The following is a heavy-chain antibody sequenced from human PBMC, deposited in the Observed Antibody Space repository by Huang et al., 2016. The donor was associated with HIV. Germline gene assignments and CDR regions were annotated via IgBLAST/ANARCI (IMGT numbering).Heavy chain of an antibody. CDR1: GGSFSVYY. V-gene: IGHV4-34*01. D-gene: IGHD3-9*01. CDR3: ARGAVRYFDRGGTRYYGMDV. J-gene: IGHJ6*02. CDR2: ITLSGMT. Sequence: QVQLQQWGAGLLKPSEPLSPTCAVYGGSFSVYYWSWIRQPPGKGLEGIGQITLSGMTNYKPSRKGRVTISVETSKNQFSLNMSSVTAADTAVYYCARGAVRYFDRGGTRYYGMDVWGQGTTVTVSS.